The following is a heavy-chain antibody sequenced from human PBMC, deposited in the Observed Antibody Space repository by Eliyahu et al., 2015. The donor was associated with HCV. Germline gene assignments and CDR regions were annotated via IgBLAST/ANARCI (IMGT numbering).Heavy chain of an antibody. CDR3: ARVSVEEAEWELLPGYFDY. V-gene: IGHV3-66*02. Sequence: EVQLVESGGGLVQPGGSLRLSCAASGFTVSXNYMSWVRQAPGKGLGWVSVIYGGGNTYYADSVKGRFTISRDNSKNTLYLQMNSLRAEDTAVYYCARVSVEEAEWELLPGYFDYWGQGTLVTVSS. D-gene: IGHD1-26*01. J-gene: IGHJ4*02. CDR1: GFTVSXNY. CDR2: IYGGGNT.